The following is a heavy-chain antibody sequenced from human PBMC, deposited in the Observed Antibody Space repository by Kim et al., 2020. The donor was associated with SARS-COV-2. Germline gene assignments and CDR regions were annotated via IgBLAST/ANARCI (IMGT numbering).Heavy chain of an antibody. Sequence: GGSLRLSCAASGFTVSSNYMSWVRQAPGKGLEWVSVIYSGGSTYYADSVKGRFTISRDNSKNTLYLQMNSLRAEDTAVYYCATGPGIAAAGTLDYWGQGTLVTVSS. V-gene: IGHV3-66*01. CDR3: ATGPGIAAAGTLDY. CDR2: IYSGGST. CDR1: GFTVSSNY. D-gene: IGHD6-13*01. J-gene: IGHJ4*02.